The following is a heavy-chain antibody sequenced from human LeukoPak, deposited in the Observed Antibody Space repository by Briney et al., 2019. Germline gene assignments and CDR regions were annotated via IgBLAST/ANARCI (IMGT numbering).Heavy chain of an antibody. CDR3: ARGVCSSTSCWRSGWFDP. CDR2: INHSGGT. J-gene: IGHJ5*02. D-gene: IGHD2-2*01. V-gene: IGHV4-34*01. Sequence: SETLSLTCAVYGGSFSGYYWSWIRQPPGKGLEWIGEINHSGGTNYNPSLKSRVTISVDTSKNQFSLKLSSVTAADTAVYYCARGVCSSTSCWRSGWFDPWGQGTLVTVSS. CDR1: GGSFSGYY.